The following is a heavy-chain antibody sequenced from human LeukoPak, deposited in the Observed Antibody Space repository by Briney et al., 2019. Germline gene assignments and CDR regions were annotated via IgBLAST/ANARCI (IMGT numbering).Heavy chain of an antibody. Sequence: PSETLSLTCTVSGGSISSYYWSWIRQPPGKGLEWIGYIYHSGSTNYNASLKSRVTISVDTSKNQFFLKLSSVTAADTAVYYCARVSGSRTTYNWFDPWGQGTLVTVSS. D-gene: IGHD6-13*01. CDR2: IYHSGST. V-gene: IGHV4-59*12. CDR1: GGSISSYY. CDR3: ARVSGSRTTYNWFDP. J-gene: IGHJ5*02.